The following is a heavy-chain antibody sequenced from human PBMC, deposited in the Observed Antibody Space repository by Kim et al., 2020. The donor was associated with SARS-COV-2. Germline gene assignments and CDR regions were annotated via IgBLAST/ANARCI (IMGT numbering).Heavy chain of an antibody. CDR1: GYTFTSYA. CDR2: INTNTGNP. J-gene: IGHJ6*02. CDR3: ARDLESWEMATMRGSYYYYGMDV. V-gene: IGHV7-4-1*02. D-gene: IGHD5-12*01. Sequence: ASVKVSCKASGYTFTSYAMNWVRQAPGQGLEWMGWINTNTGNPTYAQGFTGRFVFSLDTSVSTAYLQISSLKAEDTAVYYCARDLESWEMATMRGSYYYYGMDVWGQGTTVTVSS.